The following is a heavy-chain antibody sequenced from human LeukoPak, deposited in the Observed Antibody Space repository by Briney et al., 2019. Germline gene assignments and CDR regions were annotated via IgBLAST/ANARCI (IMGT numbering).Heavy chain of an antibody. J-gene: IGHJ4*02. V-gene: IGHV1-2*02. CDR1: GYTFTGYY. D-gene: IGHD3-22*01. CDR2: INPNSGGT. Sequence: GASVKVSCKASGYTFTGYYMHWVRQAPGQGLEWVGWINPNSGGTNYAQKFQGRVTMTRDTSISTAYMELSRLRSDDTAVYYCARERIAGTYYYDSSGYPTFNYWGQGTLVTVSS. CDR3: ARERIAGTYYYDSSGYPTFNY.